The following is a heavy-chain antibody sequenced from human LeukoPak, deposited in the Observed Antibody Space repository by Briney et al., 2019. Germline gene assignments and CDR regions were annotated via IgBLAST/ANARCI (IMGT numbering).Heavy chain of an antibody. D-gene: IGHD6-13*01. V-gene: IGHV1-18*01. CDR1: GYTFTSYG. CDR3: ARLGNKQQLVLWFDP. CDR2: ISAYNGNT. Sequence: ASVKVSCKASGYTFTSYGISWVRQAPGQGLEWMGWISAYNGNTNYAQKLQGRVTMTTDTSTSTAYMELRSLRSEDTAVYYCARLGNKQQLVLWFDPWGQGTLVTVSS. J-gene: IGHJ5*02.